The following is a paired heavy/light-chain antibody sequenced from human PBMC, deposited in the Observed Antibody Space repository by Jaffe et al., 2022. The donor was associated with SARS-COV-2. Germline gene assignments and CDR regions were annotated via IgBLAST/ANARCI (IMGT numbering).Heavy chain of an antibody. V-gene: IGHV3-23*01. CDR3: AQGGTLKPHYDSNGYYAGFPH. CDR1: GFSLRTYA. D-gene: IGHD3-22*01. J-gene: IGHJ4*02. CDR2: ISRSGDST. Sequence: EVQLLESGGGLVQPGGSLRLSCAASGFSLRTYAMSWVRQAPGKGLEWVSVISRSGDSTSYADSVKGRFTISRDNSKNTVYVQMDFLRVEDTAVYYCAQGGTLKPHYDSNGYYAGFPHWGLGTLVTVSS.
Light chain of an antibody. J-gene: IGLJ1*01. CDR2: DVS. CDR3: SSFTTSSTYV. Sequence: QSALTQPASVSGSPGQSITISCTGSSSDVGSYKYVSWYQQHPGKAPKFIIFDVSERPSGVSDRFSGSKSGNTASLVISGLQPEDEADYYCSSFTTSSTYVFGTGTKVSVL. V-gene: IGLV2-14*03. CDR1: SSDVGSYKY.